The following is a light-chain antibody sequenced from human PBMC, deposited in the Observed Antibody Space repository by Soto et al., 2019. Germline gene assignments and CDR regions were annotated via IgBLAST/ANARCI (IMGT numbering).Light chain of an antibody. CDR1: SSDVGGYNY. Sequence: QSALTQPASLSVSPGQSITISCTGTSSDVGGYNYVSWYQQHPGKAPKLMIYDVSNRPSGVSNRFSGSKSGNTASLTISGLQAEDEADYYCSSYTSSSTTVFGTGTKVTVL. J-gene: IGLJ1*01. V-gene: IGLV2-14*01. CDR2: DVS. CDR3: SSYTSSSTTV.